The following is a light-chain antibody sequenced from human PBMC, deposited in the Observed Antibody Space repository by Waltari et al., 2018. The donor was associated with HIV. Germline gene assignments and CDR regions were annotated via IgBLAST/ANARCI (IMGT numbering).Light chain of an antibody. J-gene: IGLJ2*01. CDR1: NIGRQG. CDR3: QVWDSSTDLRV. Sequence: SYVLTQPPSVSVAPGQTARITCGGNNIGRQGVHWYQQKPSQAPVLVVYDDSDRPSGIPEPFSGSSSWNTATLTISRVEAGDEADFYCQVWDSSTDLRVFGGGTKLTVL. CDR2: DDS. V-gene: IGLV3-21*02.